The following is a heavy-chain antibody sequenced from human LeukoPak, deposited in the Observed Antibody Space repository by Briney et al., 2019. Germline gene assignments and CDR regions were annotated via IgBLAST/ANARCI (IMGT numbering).Heavy chain of an antibody. V-gene: IGHV4-4*02. CDR1: GGSISSSNW. J-gene: IGHJ4*02. Sequence: SETLSLTCAVSGGSISSSNWWSWVRQPPGKGLEWIGKINHSGSTNYNPSLKSRVTISVDTSKNQFSLKLSSVTAADTAVYYCASIGYCSGGGCYGVDYWGQGTLVTVSS. CDR2: INHSGST. CDR3: ASIGYCSGGGCYGVDY. D-gene: IGHD2-15*01.